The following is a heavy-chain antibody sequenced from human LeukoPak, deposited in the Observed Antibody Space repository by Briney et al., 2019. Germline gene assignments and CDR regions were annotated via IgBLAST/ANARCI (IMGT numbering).Heavy chain of an antibody. V-gene: IGHV3-30*03. J-gene: IGHJ4*02. D-gene: IGHD4-23*01. CDR1: GSAFSSYG. CDR2: ISYDGSNK. CDR3: ASRWYGDY. Sequence: PGRSLRLSCAASGSAFSSYGMHWVRQAPGKGLEWVAVISYDGSNKYYADSVKGRFTISRDNSKNTLYLQMNSLRAEDTAVYYCASRWYGDYWGQGTLVTVSS.